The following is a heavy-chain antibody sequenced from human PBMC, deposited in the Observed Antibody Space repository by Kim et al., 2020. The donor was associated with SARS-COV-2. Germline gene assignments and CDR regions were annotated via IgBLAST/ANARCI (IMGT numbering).Heavy chain of an antibody. CDR3: ARLVRYGSGSYNPTGGFDP. V-gene: IGHV4-39*01. J-gene: IGHJ5*02. Sequence: SETLSLTCTVSGGSISSSSYYWGWIRQPPGKGLEWIGSIYYSGSTYYNPSLKSRVTISVDTSKNQFSLKLSSVTAADTAVYYCARLVRYGSGSYNPTGGFDPWGQGTLVTVSS. CDR1: GGSISSSSYY. CDR2: IYYSGST. D-gene: IGHD3-10*01.